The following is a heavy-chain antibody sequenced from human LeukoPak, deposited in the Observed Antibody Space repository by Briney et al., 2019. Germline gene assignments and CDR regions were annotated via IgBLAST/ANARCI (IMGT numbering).Heavy chain of an antibody. CDR1: GFIFSSYS. V-gene: IGHV3-30*02. CDR2: IRYDGSNK. Sequence: PGGSLRLSCAASGFIFSSYSMNWVRQAPGKGLEWVAFIRYDGSNKYYADSVKGRFTISRDNSKNTLYLQMNSLRAEDTAVYYCAKDVAYWYDFWSGANWFDPWGQGTLVTVSS. J-gene: IGHJ5*02. D-gene: IGHD3-3*01. CDR3: AKDVAYWYDFWSGANWFDP.